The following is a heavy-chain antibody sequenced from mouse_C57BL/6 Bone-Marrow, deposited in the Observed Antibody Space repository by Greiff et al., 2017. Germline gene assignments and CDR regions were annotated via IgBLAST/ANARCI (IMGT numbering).Heavy chain of an antibody. Sequence: QLVEPGAELARPGAPVKLSSKASGYTFTSIGISWVKQRTGQGLEWIGEIYPRSGNTYYNEKFKGKATLTADKSSSTAYMELRSLTSEDSAVYFCALIYYYGSIVWGTGTTVTVSS. CDR1: GYTFTSIG. J-gene: IGHJ1*03. V-gene: IGHV1-81*01. D-gene: IGHD1-1*01. CDR3: ALIYYYGSIV. CDR2: IYPRSGNT.